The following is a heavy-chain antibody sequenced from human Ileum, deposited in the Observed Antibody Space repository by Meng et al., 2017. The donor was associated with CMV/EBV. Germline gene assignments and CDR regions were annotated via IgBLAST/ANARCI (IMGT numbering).Heavy chain of an antibody. J-gene: IGHJ4*02. V-gene: IGHV3-33*07. CDR3: ARRNSFDY. CDR1: GFTFTRYD. CDR2: IYYDGSNK. Sequence: GGSLRLSCAASGFTFTRYDFYWVRQAPGKGLGWVAIIYYDGSNKWCANSVKGRFTISRDNAKNSLYLQMSSLRAEGTAVYYCARRNSFDYWGQGTRVTVSS.